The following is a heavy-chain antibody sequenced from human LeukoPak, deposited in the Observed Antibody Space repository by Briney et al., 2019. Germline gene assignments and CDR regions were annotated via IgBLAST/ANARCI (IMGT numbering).Heavy chain of an antibody. CDR2: IYYSGST. Sequence: SSETLSLTCTVSGGSISSYYWSWIRQPPGKGLEWIGYIYYSGSTNYNPSLKSRVTISVDTSKNQFSLKLSSVTATDTAVYYCAREAPGYSAYFDYWGQGTLVTVSS. D-gene: IGHD3-16*02. V-gene: IGHV4-59*01. CDR3: AREAPGYSAYFDY. J-gene: IGHJ4*02. CDR1: GGSISSYY.